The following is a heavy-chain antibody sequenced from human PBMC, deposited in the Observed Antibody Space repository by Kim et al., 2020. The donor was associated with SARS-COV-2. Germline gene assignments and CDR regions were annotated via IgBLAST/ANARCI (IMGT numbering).Heavy chain of an antibody. Sequence: SETLSLTCTVSGGSISSYYWSWIRQPAGKGLEWIGRIYTSGSTNYNPSLKSRVTMSVDTSKNQFSLKLSSVTAADTAVYYCARDSVAQLGFYFDYWGQGTLVTVSS. CDR1: GGSISSYY. CDR2: IYTSGST. J-gene: IGHJ4*02. CDR3: ARDSVAQLGFYFDY. D-gene: IGHD6-13*01. V-gene: IGHV4-4*07.